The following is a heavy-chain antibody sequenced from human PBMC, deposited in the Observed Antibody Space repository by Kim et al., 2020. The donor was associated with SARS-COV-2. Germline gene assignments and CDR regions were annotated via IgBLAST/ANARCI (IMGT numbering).Heavy chain of an antibody. CDR3: AREGNCSGGSCYSVSEDFDP. V-gene: IGHV4-59*01. D-gene: IGHD2-15*01. Sequence: SETLSLTCTVSGGSISSYYWSWIRQPPGKGLEWIGYIYYSGSTNYNPSLKSRVTISVDTSKNQFSLKLSSVTAADTAVYYCAREGNCSGGSCYSVSEDFDPWGQGTLVTVSS. CDR2: IYYSGST. J-gene: IGHJ5*02. CDR1: GGSISSYY.